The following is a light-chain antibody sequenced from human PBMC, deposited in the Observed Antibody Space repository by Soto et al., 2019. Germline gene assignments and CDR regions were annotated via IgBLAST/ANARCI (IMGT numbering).Light chain of an antibody. CDR3: QQSYSTLWT. CDR2: AAS. CDR1: QSISSY. Sequence: DIQITQSPSSLSASVGDRVTITCRASQSISSYLNWYQQKPGKAPKLLIYAASSLQSGVPSRFSGSGAGTDCTRTISSLQPEDFATYYCQQSYSTLWTFGQGTKVDNK. J-gene: IGKJ1*01. V-gene: IGKV1-39*01.